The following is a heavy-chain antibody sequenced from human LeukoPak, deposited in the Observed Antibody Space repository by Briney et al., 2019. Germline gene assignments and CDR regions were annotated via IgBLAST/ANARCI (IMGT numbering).Heavy chain of an antibody. V-gene: IGHV4-59*01. CDR2: IYYSGST. Sequence: SETLSLTCTVCGGSISSYYWSWIPQPPGKGRVWRGYIYYSGSTNYNPSLKSRVTISVDTSKNQFSLKLSSVPAADTAVYYCARDRVQQLVRGNYYYYYGMDVWGKGTTVTVSS. CDR3: ARDRVQQLVRGNYYYYYGMDV. J-gene: IGHJ6*04. CDR1: GGSISSYY. D-gene: IGHD6-13*01.